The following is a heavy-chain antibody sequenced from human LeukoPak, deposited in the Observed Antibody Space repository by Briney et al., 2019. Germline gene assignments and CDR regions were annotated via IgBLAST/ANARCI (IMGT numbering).Heavy chain of an antibody. CDR1: GYTLTELS. V-gene: IGHV1-24*01. CDR2: VDPEDGET. Sequence: ASEKVSCKVSGYTLTELSMYWVRQAPGEGLEWMGGVDPEDGETNYAQKFQSRVTMTEDTSTDTAYMERSSLRSEDTAAYYCATDRLVGATRSLDYWGQGTLVTVSS. D-gene: IGHD1-26*01. CDR3: ATDRLVGATRSLDY. J-gene: IGHJ4*02.